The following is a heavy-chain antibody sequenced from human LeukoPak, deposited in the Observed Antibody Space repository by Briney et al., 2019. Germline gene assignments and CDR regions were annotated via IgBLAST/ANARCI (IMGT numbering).Heavy chain of an antibody. CDR2: INPNSGGT. CDR1: GYTFTGYY. D-gene: IGHD2-15*01. Sequence: ASVKVSCKASGYTFTGYYMHWVRQAPGQGLEWMGWINPNSGGTNYAQKFQGRVTMTRDTSISTAYMELSGLRSDDTAVYYCARAAGYCSDGRCYDHDYFYYYMDVWGKGTTVTVSS. CDR3: ARAAGYCSDGRCYDHDYFYYYMDV. V-gene: IGHV1-2*02. J-gene: IGHJ6*03.